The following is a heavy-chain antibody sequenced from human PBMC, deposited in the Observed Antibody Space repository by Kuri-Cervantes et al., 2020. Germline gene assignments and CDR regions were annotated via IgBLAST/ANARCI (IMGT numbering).Heavy chain of an antibody. D-gene: IGHD3-16*02. V-gene: IGHV4-38-2*02. J-gene: IGHJ3*02. Sequence: ESLKISCTVSGYSISSGYYWGWIRQPPGKGLEWIGSIYHSGSTYYNPSLKSRVTISVDTSKNQFSLKLSSVTAADTAVYYCARLPRLGELSPNAFDIWGQGTMVTVSS. CDR2: IYHSGST. CDR1: GYSISSGYY. CDR3: ARLPRLGELSPNAFDI.